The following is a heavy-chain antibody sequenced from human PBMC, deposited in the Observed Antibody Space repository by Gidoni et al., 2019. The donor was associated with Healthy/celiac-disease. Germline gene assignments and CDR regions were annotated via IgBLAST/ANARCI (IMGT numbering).Heavy chain of an antibody. CDR1: GGSISSYY. J-gene: IGHJ4*02. CDR3: ARAYKQWQYDY. CDR2: SYYSGGT. V-gene: IGHV4-59*01. D-gene: IGHD6-19*01. Sequence: QVQLQESGPGLVKPSETLSLTCTVSGGSISSYYWSWLRQPPGKGLEWIGYSYYSGGTNYNPSLKSRVTIAVDTSKNQFSLKLSSVTAADTAVYYCARAYKQWQYDYWGQGTLVTVSS.